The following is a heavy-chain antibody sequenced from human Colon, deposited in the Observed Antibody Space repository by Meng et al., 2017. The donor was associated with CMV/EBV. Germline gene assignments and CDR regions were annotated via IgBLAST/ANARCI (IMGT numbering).Heavy chain of an antibody. CDR3: VERHSISTRQVL. CDR1: GLSLLAPPWG. Sequence: QITVKESGPTLMKPTQDLLLACCFYGLSLLAPPWGLGLTRQPPGKSLERLSIIHGENTNESTQYLRNRLTVTRKPAKSQAFLTMTNMELVDKGTYYCVERHSISTRQVLWGQGTLVTVSS. CDR2: IHGENTN. V-gene: IGHV2-5*02. D-gene: IGHD5-24*01. J-gene: IGHJ1*01.